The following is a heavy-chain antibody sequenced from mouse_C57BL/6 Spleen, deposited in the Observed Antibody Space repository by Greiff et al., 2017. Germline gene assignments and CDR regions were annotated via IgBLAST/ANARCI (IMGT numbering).Heavy chain of an antibody. CDR2: INPSNGGT. J-gene: IGHJ2*01. V-gene: IGHV1-53*01. CDR1: GYTFTSYW. CDR3: ARVGITTGFDY. D-gene: IGHD1-2*01. Sequence: QVQLQQPGTELVKPGASVKLSCKASGYTFTSYWMHWVTQRPGQGLEWIGNINPSNGGTNYNEKFKSKATLTVDNSSSTAYMQLSSLTSEDSAVYYCARVGITTGFDYWGQGTTLTVSS.